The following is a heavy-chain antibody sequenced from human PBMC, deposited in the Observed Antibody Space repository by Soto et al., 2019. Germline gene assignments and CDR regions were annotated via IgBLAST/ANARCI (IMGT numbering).Heavy chain of an antibody. CDR1: GGSISSGDYY. V-gene: IGHV4-30-4*01. D-gene: IGHD3-10*01. CDR2: IYYTGST. CDR3: ARCTRDYGSGTYYPSNY. Sequence: QVQLQESGPGLVKPSQTLSLTCTVTGGSISSGDYYWSWIRQPPGKGQEWIGYIYYTGSTYYNPSLKSRVTISVDTSKTHFSLKLSSVTAADTAVYYCARCTRDYGSGTYYPSNYWCQGTLVTVSS. J-gene: IGHJ4*02.